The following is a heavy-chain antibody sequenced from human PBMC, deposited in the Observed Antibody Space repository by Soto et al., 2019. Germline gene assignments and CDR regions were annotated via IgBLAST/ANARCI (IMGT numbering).Heavy chain of an antibody. CDR3: PKEAQNWNYEPEDAFDI. V-gene: IGHV3-23*01. Sequence: EVQLLESGGGLVQPGGSLRLSCAASGFTFSSYAMSWVRQAPGKGLEWVSAISGSGGSTYDADSVKGRFTISRDNSKNTLYLQVNSLRAEDKDGYYCPKEAQNWNYEPEDAFDIWGQGKIVTVSS. CDR1: GFTFSSYA. D-gene: IGHD1-7*01. CDR2: ISGSGGST. J-gene: IGHJ3*02.